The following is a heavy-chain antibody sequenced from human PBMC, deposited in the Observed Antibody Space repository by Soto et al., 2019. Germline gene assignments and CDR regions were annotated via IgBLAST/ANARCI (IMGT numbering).Heavy chain of an antibody. CDR2: ISYDGSNK. J-gene: IGHJ4*02. CDR3: ARDALYYDYVWGSYRPPPSYFDY. D-gene: IGHD3-16*02. CDR1: GFTFSSYA. Sequence: GGSLRLSCAASGFTFSSYAMHWVRQAPGKGLEWVAVISYDGSNKYYADSVKGRFTISRDNSKNTLYLQMNSLRAEDTAVYYCARDALYYDYVWGSYRPPPSYFDYWGQGTLVTVLL. V-gene: IGHV3-30-3*01.